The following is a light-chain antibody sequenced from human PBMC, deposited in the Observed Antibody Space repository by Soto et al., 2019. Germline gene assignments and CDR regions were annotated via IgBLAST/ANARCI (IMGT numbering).Light chain of an antibody. CDR2: EVT. V-gene: IGLV2-14*01. CDR3: SSYTGSNTLYV. J-gene: IGLJ1*01. CDR1: SSDIGAYDY. Sequence: QSVLAQPASVSGSPGQSITISCTGTSSDIGAYDYVSWYQQHPGKAPKLMIYEVTNRPSGVSSRFSASKSGDTASLTISGLQAEDEADYYCSSYTGSNTLYVFGTGTKVTV.